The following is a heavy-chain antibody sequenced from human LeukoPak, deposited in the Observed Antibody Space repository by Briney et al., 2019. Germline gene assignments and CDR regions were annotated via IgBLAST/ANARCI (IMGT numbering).Heavy chain of an antibody. D-gene: IGHD5-18*01. J-gene: IGHJ4*02. CDR1: GGSFSGYY. Sequence: SETLSLTCAVYGGSFSGYYWSWIRQPPGKGLEWIGEINHSGSTNYNPSLKSRVTISVDTSKNQFSLKLSSVTAADTAVYYCARGTTPVVNSFDYWGQGTLVTVSS. CDR2: INHSGST. V-gene: IGHV4-34*01. CDR3: ARGTTPVVNSFDY.